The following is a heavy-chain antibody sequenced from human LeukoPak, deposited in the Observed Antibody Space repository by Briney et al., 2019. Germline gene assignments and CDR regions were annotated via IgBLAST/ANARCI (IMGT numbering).Heavy chain of an antibody. Sequence: PSETLSLTCTVSGGSISSSSYYWGWIRQPPGKGLEWIGSIYYSGSTHYNPSLKSRVTISVDTSKNQFSLKLSSVTAADTAVYYCARPKYSARRSFWAFDIWGQGTMVTVSS. J-gene: IGHJ3*02. CDR3: ARPKYSARRSFWAFDI. CDR2: IYYSGST. CDR1: GGSISSSSYY. D-gene: IGHD6-6*01. V-gene: IGHV4-39*01.